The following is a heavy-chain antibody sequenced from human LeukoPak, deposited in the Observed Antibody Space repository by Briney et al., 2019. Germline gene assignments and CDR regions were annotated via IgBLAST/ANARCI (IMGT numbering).Heavy chain of an antibody. CDR1: GFAFSDYY. Sequence: TGGSLRLSCAASGFAFSDYYMSWIRQAPGKGLEWVSYISSSGSTIFYADSVKGRFAISRDNAKNTLYLQMNSLRAEDTAVYYCARHLNYYLDYWGQGTLVTVSS. CDR3: ARHLNYYLDY. CDR2: ISSSGSTI. D-gene: IGHD3-10*01. V-gene: IGHV3-11*04. J-gene: IGHJ4*02.